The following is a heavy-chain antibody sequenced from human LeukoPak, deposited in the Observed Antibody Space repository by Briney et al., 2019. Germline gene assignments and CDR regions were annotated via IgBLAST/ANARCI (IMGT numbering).Heavy chain of an antibody. CDR3: ARGRGYNQYYFDY. Sequence: PGRSLRLSCAASGFTFSSYGMHWVRQAPGKGLEWVAVIWYDGSNKYYADSVKGRFTISRDNSKNTLYLQMNSLRAEDTAAYYCARGRGYNQYYFDYWGQGTLVTVSS. CDR2: IWYDGSNK. V-gene: IGHV3-33*01. D-gene: IGHD5-24*01. CDR1: GFTFSSYG. J-gene: IGHJ4*02.